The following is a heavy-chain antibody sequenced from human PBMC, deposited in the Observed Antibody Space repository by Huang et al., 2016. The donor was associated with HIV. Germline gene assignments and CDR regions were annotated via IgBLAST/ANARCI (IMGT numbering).Heavy chain of an antibody. CDR3: ARLPGSITMIRGVITDPY. Sequence: QLQLQESGPGLVKPSETLSLTCTVSGGSIRSDNYCWGWIRQPPGKGLEGIGSIYYSGTTYYNPSLKSRVTITVDTSKNQFSLKMRSVTAADTAVYYCARLPGSITMIRGVITDPYWGQGTLVTVSS. J-gene: IGHJ4*02. CDR2: IYYSGTT. V-gene: IGHV4-39*01. D-gene: IGHD3-10*01. CDR1: GGSIRSDNYC.